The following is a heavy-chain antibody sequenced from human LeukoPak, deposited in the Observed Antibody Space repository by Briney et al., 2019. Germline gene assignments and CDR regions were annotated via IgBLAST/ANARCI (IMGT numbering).Heavy chain of an antibody. CDR1: GFTFSGSE. Sequence: GGSLRLSCAASGFTFSGSEMTWVRQAPGKGLEWVSGISGSGGSIYYADSVQGRFTISRDNAKKSLHLQMNSLRAEDTAVYYCAAAGFDYWGQGTLVTVSS. V-gene: IGHV3-48*03. CDR3: AAAGFDY. J-gene: IGHJ4*02. CDR2: ISGSGGSI.